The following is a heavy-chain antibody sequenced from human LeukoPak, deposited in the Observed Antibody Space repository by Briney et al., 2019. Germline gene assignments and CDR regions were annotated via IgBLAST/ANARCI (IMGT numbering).Heavy chain of an antibody. CDR1: GYTFTGYY. CDR3: ASPSRYSQYYFDY. Sequence: ASVKVSCKASGYTFTGYYMHWVRQAPGQGLEWMGWINPNSGGTNYAQKFQGRVTMTRDTSISTAYMELSRLRSDDTAVYCCASPSRYSQYYFDYWGQGTLVTVSS. D-gene: IGHD1-14*01. J-gene: IGHJ4*02. CDR2: INPNSGGT. V-gene: IGHV1-2*02.